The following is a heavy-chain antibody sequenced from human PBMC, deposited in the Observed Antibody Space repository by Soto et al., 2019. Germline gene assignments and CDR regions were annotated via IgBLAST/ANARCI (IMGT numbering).Heavy chain of an antibody. CDR3: ARRHSGGFFRFFDS. J-gene: IGHJ4*02. V-gene: IGHV1-69*06. D-gene: IGHD2-15*01. CDR1: GGSLSTNP. CDR2: TGSGTGPG. Sequence: QVQLVQSGTEVKKPGSSVKVSCKASGGSLSTNPISWVRQAPGQGLEWMGGTGSGTGPGNHAQKFQGRLTVNADKATITVYMELTNLSSEDTAVYYCARRHSGGFFRFFDSWGQGTLVTVSS.